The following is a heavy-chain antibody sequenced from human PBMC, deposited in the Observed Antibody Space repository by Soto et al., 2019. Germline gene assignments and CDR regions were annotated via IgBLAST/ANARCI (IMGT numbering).Heavy chain of an antibody. Sequence: GGSLRLSCAASGFTFSSYGMHWVRQAPGKGLEWVAVIWYDGSNKYYADSVKGRFTISRDNSKNTLYLQMNSLRAEDTAVYYCARDPSHQYYDSSGYPDYWGQGTLVTVSS. D-gene: IGHD3-22*01. V-gene: IGHV3-33*01. CDR1: GFTFSSYG. CDR2: IWYDGSNK. CDR3: ARDPSHQYYDSSGYPDY. J-gene: IGHJ4*02.